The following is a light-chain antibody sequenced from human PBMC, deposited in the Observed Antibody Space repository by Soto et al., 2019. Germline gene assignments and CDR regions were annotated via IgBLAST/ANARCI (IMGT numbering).Light chain of an antibody. CDR2: GAS. Sequence: EIVLTQSPGTLSLSPGERATLSCRASQSVSSSYLAWYQQKPGQAPRLLIYGASSRATGSPDRVSGTGSGTDFTLTISSLEPEAFAVYYCQQRSDWPWTFGQGTKVDVK. CDR1: QSVSSSY. J-gene: IGKJ1*01. V-gene: IGKV3D-20*02. CDR3: QQRSDWPWT.